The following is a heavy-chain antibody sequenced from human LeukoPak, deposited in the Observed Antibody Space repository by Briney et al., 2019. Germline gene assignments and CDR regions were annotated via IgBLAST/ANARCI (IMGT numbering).Heavy chain of an antibody. CDR2: FDPEEGKT. Sequence: SVKVSCKVSGYTLIELSMHWGRQAPGHGLEWMGGFDPEEGKTIYAQKFQGRVTMTEDTSTDTAYMELSSLRSEHTAVYYCATALPGSQLEVVVATVDAFDIWGQGTMVTVSS. J-gene: IGHJ3*02. D-gene: IGHD2-15*01. V-gene: IGHV1-24*01. CDR3: ATALPGSQLEVVVATVDAFDI. CDR1: GYTLIELS.